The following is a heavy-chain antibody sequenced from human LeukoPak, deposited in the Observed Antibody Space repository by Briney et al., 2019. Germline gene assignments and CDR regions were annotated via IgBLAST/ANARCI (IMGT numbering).Heavy chain of an antibody. D-gene: IGHD1-26*01. CDR3: AKDLGELADY. V-gene: IGHV3-66*01. J-gene: IGHJ4*02. CDR2: IYSGGST. Sequence: GGSLRLSCAASGFTVSNNYMRWVRQAPGKGLEWVSLIYSGGSTYYADSVKGRFIISRDNSKNTLYLQMNSLRAEDTAVYYCAKDLGELADYWGQGTLVTVSS. CDR1: GFTVSNNY.